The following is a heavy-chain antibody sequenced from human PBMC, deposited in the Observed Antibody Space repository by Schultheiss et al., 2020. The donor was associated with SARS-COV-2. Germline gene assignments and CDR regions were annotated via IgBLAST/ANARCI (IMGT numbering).Heavy chain of an antibody. Sequence: SETLSLTCAVSGYSISSGYYWGWIRQPPGKGLEWIGYIYYSGTTYYNPSLKTLLTILIDTSKNQFSLKLTSVTAADTAVYYCARGAPYYYGMDVWGQGTTVTVSS. CDR1: GYSISSGYY. CDR3: ARGAPYYYGMDV. J-gene: IGHJ6*02. CDR2: IYYSGTT. V-gene: IGHV4-38-2*01.